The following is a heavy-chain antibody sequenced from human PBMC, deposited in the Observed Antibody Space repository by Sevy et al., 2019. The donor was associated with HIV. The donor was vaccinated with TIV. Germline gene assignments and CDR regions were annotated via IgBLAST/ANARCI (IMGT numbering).Heavy chain of an antibody. CDR2: ISWNSGIV. CDR3: AKDRLLRPSPHSDF. J-gene: IGHJ4*02. CDR1: GFTFDDYA. Sequence: GGSVRLSCAASGFTFDDYAMHWVRQAPGKGLEWVSGISWNSGIVKYGDSVKGRFTVSRDNAKNSLYLQMNSLRPEDTAFYYCAKDRLLRPSPHSDFWGQGTLVTVSS. V-gene: IGHV3-9*01. D-gene: IGHD3-22*01.